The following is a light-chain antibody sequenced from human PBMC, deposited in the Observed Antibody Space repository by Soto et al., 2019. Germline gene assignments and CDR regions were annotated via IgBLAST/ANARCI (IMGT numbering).Light chain of an antibody. Sequence: QTVVTQEPSLSVSPGRTVTLTCGFTSGSVSTSYYPSWYQQTPGQAPRTLIYNTNSRSSGVPDRFSGSILGNKAALTITGAQADDESDYYCVLYMGSGVWVFGGGTQLTVL. CDR2: NTN. J-gene: IGLJ3*02. CDR1: SGSVSTSYY. CDR3: VLYMGSGVWV. V-gene: IGLV8-61*01.